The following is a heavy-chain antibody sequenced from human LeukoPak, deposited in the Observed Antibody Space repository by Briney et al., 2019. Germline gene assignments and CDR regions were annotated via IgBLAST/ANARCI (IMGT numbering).Heavy chain of an antibody. Sequence: ASVKVSCQASGYTFTSYGISWVRQAPGQGLEWMGWISVYNGNTNYAQKLQGRVTMTTDTSTSTAYMELRSLRSDDTAVYYCARDSEADLIDYWGQGTLVTVSS. CDR1: GYTFTSYG. D-gene: IGHD1-26*01. J-gene: IGHJ4*02. CDR2: ISVYNGNT. CDR3: ARDSEADLIDY. V-gene: IGHV1-18*01.